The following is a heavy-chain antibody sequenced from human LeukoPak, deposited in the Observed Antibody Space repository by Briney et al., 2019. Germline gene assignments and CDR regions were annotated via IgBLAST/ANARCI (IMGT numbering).Heavy chain of an antibody. CDR3: TIIPNVILFTHYFEY. Sequence: ASVKVSCKASGGVFTTYAISWVRQAPGQGLEWMGSIIPFLGTTNYTQKFQGRVTITADEPTRTAYMELTYVRSDDTAVYYCTIIPNVILFTHYFEYWGQGTLVTVSS. CDR2: IIPFLGTT. V-gene: IGHV1-69*11. D-gene: IGHD2-21*01. J-gene: IGHJ4*02. CDR1: GGVFTTYA.